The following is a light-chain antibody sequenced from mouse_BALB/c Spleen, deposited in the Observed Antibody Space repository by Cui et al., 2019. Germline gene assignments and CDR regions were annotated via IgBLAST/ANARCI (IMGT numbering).Light chain of an antibody. V-gene: IGKV14-111*01. CDR1: QDINSY. Sequence: DIKMTQSPSSMSASLGERVTTTCKASQDINSYLSWFQKKPGKSPKTLSYRANRLIDGVPSRFSGSGSGQDYSLTISSLEYEDMGIYYCLQYDEFPYTFGGGTKLEIK. CDR3: LQYDEFPYT. J-gene: IGKJ2*01. CDR2: RAN.